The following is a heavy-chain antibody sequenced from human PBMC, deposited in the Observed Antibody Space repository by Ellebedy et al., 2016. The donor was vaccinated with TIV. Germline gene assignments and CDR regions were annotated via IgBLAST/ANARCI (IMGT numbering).Heavy chain of an antibody. Sequence: PGGSLRLSCAASGFTFSNYSMNWVRQAPGKGLEWVSSISSSSSYIYYSDSVKGRFTISRDNAKNSLYLQMNSLRAEDTAVYYCARDVGEPDYYGSGSYYTRPGRPDYWGQGTTVTVSS. CDR3: ARDVGEPDYYGSGSYYTRPGRPDY. J-gene: IGHJ4*03. CDR1: GFTFSNYS. D-gene: IGHD3-10*01. CDR2: ISSSSSYI. V-gene: IGHV3-21*01.